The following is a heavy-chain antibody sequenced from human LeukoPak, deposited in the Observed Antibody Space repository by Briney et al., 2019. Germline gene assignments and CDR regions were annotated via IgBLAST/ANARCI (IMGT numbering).Heavy chain of an antibody. CDR2: IYHSGST. Sequence: SQTLSLTCAVSGGSISSGGYSWSWIRQPPGKGLEWIGYIYHSGSTYYNPSLKSRVTISVDTSKNQFSLKLSSVTAADTAVYYCARGGVWWLPGGMDVWGQGTTVTVSS. J-gene: IGHJ6*02. D-gene: IGHD5-12*01. CDR3: ARGGVWWLPGGMDV. V-gene: IGHV4-30-2*01. CDR1: GGSISSGGYS.